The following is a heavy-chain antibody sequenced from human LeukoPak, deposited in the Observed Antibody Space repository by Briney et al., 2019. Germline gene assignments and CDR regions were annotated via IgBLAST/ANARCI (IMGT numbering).Heavy chain of an antibody. CDR2: ISYDGSNK. J-gene: IGHJ4*02. CDR3: AKDRERWGGYSYGLPFDY. D-gene: IGHD5-18*01. CDR1: GFTFTSYD. V-gene: IGHV3-30*18. Sequence: GGSLRLSCAASGFTFTSYDIHWVRQAPGKGLEWVAVISYDGSNKYYADSVKGRFTISRDNSKNTMYLQLNSLRVEDTAVYYCAKDRERWGGYSYGLPFDYWGQGILVTVSS.